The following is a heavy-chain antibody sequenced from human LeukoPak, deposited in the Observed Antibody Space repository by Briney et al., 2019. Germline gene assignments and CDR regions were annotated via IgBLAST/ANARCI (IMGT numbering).Heavy chain of an antibody. CDR2: INPNSGGT. D-gene: IGHD2-2*01. CDR1: GYTFTGYY. J-gene: IGHJ4*02. CDR3: ARDYCSSTSCLFDY. Sequence: ASVKVSCMASGYTFTGYYMHWVRRAPGQGLEWMGRINPNSGGTNYAQKFQGRVTMTRDTSISTAYMELSRLRSDDTAVYYCARDYCSSTSCLFDYWGQGTLVTVSS. V-gene: IGHV1-2*06.